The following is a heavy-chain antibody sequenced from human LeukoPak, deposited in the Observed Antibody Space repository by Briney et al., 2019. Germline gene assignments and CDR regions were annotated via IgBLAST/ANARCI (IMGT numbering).Heavy chain of an antibody. Sequence: GGSLRLSCAASGFTFSNYWMSWVRQAPGKGLEWVANIKEDGSEKYYVDSVKGRFTISRDNAKNSLYLQMNSLRAEDTALYYCAKDIWSMTTVTTFDYWGQGTLVTVSS. V-gene: IGHV3-7*03. CDR2: IKEDGSEK. J-gene: IGHJ4*02. CDR3: AKDIWSMTTVTTFDY. D-gene: IGHD4-17*01. CDR1: GFTFSNYW.